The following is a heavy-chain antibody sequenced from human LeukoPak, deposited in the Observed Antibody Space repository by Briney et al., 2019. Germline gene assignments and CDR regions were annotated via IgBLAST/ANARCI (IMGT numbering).Heavy chain of an antibody. CDR2: ISSSSTYT. CDR1: GFTFSSHN. CDR3: ARAISVVRGVDY. J-gene: IGHJ4*02. Sequence: GGSLRLSCAASGFTFSSHNMNWVRQAPGKGLEWVSSISSSSTYTYYADSVKGRFTISRDNAKNSLYLQMNSLRAEDTAVYYCARAISVVRGVDYWGQGTLVTVSS. V-gene: IGHV3-21*01. D-gene: IGHD3-10*01.